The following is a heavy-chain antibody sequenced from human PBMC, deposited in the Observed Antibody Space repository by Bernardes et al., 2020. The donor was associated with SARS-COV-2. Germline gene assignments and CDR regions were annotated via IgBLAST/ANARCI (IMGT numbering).Heavy chain of an antibody. Sequence: ASVKVSCKASGYTFTGYFIDWVRQAPGQRLEWMGWINPNTGGTKYIQKFQGRVTMTRDTSITTAYMELSRLGSDDTAIYYCARTRTTISTTGIPVDYWGQGTLVTVSS. CDR3: ARTRTTISTTGIPVDY. D-gene: IGHD2-21*02. CDR2: INPNTGGT. J-gene: IGHJ4*02. V-gene: IGHV1-2*02. CDR1: GYTFTGYF.